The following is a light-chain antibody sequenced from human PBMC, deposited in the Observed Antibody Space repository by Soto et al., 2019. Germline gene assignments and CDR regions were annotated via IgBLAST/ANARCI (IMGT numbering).Light chain of an antibody. Sequence: EIVMTQSPATLSVSPGERATLSCRAGQSISNNLAWYQQKPGQVPRLLIYAASTRATGVPARFSGSGSGTEFTLAISSLQSEDFAVYHCQHYNNWPPSFGQGTKVEIK. CDR3: QHYNNWPPS. J-gene: IGKJ1*01. V-gene: IGKV3-15*01. CDR2: AAS. CDR1: QSISNN.